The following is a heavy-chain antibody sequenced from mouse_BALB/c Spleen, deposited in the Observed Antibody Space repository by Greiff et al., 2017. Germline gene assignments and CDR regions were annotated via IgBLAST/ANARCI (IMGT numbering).Heavy chain of an antibody. J-gene: IGHJ4*01. CDR3: ARDYYGSSYNGRYYAMDY. Sequence: VMLVESGPGLVAPSQSLSITCTVSGFSLTSYGVHWVRQPPGKGLEWLGVIWAGGSTNYNSALMSRLSISKDNSKSQVFLKMNSLQTDDTAMYYCARDYYGSSYNGRYYAMDYWGQGTSVTVSS. V-gene: IGHV2-9*02. D-gene: IGHD1-1*01. CDR2: IWAGGST. CDR1: GFSLTSYG.